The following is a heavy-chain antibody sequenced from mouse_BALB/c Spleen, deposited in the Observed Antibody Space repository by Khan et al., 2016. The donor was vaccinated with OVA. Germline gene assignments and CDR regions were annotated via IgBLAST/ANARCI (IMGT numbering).Heavy chain of an antibody. D-gene: IGHD1-1*02. CDR2: ISDGGSST. Sequence: EVELVESGGGLVKPGGSLKLSCAASGFTFSDSYMYWVRQTPEKRLEWVATISDGGSSTYYPDSVKGRFTMSRDKAKKNQYLQMSSLKSEDTAIYYCTRACYGVFAYWGHGTLVPVSA. J-gene: IGHJ3*01. CDR1: GFTFSDSY. CDR3: TRACYGVFAY. V-gene: IGHV5-4*02.